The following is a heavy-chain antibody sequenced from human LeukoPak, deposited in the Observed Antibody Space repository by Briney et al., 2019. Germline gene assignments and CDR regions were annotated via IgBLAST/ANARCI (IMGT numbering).Heavy chain of an antibody. CDR2: ISSSSSYI. D-gene: IGHD3-10*02. Sequence: GGSERLSCAAPGFTFSSYSMKWFRQAPGKGLEWVSFISSSSSYIYYRDSVKGRFTISRDNARNSLYLQMNSLRAEDTAVYYCARGTMFPYYFDYRGQGTLVTVSS. J-gene: IGHJ4*02. CDR1: GFTFSSYS. V-gene: IGHV3-21*01. CDR3: ARGTMFPYYFDY.